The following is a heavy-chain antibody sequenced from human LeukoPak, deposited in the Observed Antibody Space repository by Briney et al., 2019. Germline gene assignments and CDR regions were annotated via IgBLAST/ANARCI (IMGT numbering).Heavy chain of an antibody. D-gene: IGHD6-6*01. V-gene: IGHV4-39*07. CDR3: ARDRIAARPFYMDV. J-gene: IGHJ6*03. Sequence: SETLSLTCTVSGGSISSSSYYWGWIRQPPGKGLEWIGSIYYSGSTYYNPSLKSRVTISVDTSKNQFSLKLSSVTAADTAVYYCARDRIAARPFYMDVWGKGTTVTVSS. CDR1: GGSISSSSYY. CDR2: IYYSGST.